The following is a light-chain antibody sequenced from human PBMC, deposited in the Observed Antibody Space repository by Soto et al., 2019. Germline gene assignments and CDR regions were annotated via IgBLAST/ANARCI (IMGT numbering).Light chain of an antibody. CDR1: SSNIGAKYD. Sequence: QSVLTQPPSVSGAPGQRVTISCTGSSSNIGAKYDVHWYQQVPGTAPKLLIYGNSNRPSGVPDRFSGSKSGTSASLAITGLQAEDEADYYCQSYDSSLSHVVFGGGTKLTVL. V-gene: IGLV1-40*01. CDR2: GNS. CDR3: QSYDSSLSHVV. J-gene: IGLJ2*01.